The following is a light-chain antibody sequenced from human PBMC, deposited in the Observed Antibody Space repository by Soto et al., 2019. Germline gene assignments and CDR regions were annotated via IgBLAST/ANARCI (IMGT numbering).Light chain of an antibody. J-gene: IGKJ2*01. CDR3: QKYDNWPYT. Sequence: EMVMTQSPATLSVSPGERATLSCRASQSLSSNLAWYQQQPGQAPRLLIYGASTRATGIPARFSGSGSGTDFTLTISSLQSEDFAVYYCQKYDNWPYTFGHGTKLEIK. V-gene: IGKV3-15*01. CDR1: QSLSSN. CDR2: GAS.